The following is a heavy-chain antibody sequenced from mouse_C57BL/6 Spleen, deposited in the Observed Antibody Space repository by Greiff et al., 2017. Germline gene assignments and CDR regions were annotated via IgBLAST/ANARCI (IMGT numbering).Heavy chain of an antibody. CDR1: GYTFTSYW. V-gene: IGHV1-61*01. CDR2: IYPSDSET. CDR3: ARVRDGYHYYAMDY. J-gene: IGHJ4*01. D-gene: IGHD2-3*01. Sequence: QVQLQQSGAELVRPGSSVKLSCKASGYTFTSYWMDWVKQRPGQGLEWIGNIYPSDSETHYNQKFKDKATLTVDKSSSTAYMQLSSLTSEDSAVYDCARVRDGYHYYAMDYWGQGTSVTVSS.